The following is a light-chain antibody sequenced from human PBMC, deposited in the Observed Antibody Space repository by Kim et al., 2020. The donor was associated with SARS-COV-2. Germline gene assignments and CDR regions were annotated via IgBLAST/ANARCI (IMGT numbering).Light chain of an antibody. Sequence: ELTQPPSASGTPGQRVTISCSGSSSNIGSNTVNWYQQLPGTAPKLLISSNSQRPSGVPDRFSGSKSGTSASLAISGLQSEDEADYYCAAWDDSLSGVVFGGGTQLTVL. CDR2: SNS. CDR3: AAWDDSLSGVV. CDR1: SSNIGSNT. J-gene: IGLJ2*01. V-gene: IGLV1-44*01.